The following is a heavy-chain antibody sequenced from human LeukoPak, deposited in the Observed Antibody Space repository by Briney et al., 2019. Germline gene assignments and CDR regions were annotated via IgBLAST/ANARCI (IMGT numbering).Heavy chain of an antibody. CDR2: IHRSGST. CDR3: ATGGRSWNEY. CDR1: GFIFTSYS. V-gene: IGHV4-4*01. J-gene: IGHJ4*02. Sequence: GSLRLSCAASGFIFTSYSMNWVRQAPGKGLEWIGEIHRSGSTYYNPSLESRLTMSLDTSKSQFSLNLYSVTAADTAVYFCATGGRSWNEYWGQGTLVTVSS. D-gene: IGHD1-1*01.